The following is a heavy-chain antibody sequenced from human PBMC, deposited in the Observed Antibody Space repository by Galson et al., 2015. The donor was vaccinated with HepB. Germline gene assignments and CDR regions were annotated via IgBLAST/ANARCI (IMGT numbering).Heavy chain of an antibody. D-gene: IGHD1-26*01. V-gene: IGHV3-21*01. CDR3: ARVGSTG. CDR1: GFIFSSYT. Sequence: SLRLSCAASGFIFSSYTMTWVRQAPGKGLEWLSSITSTSYYIYYADSVKGRFTISRDNAKNSLYLQMNSLRDEDTAVYYCARVGSTGWGQGTQVTVSS. CDR2: ITSTSYYI. J-gene: IGHJ4*02.